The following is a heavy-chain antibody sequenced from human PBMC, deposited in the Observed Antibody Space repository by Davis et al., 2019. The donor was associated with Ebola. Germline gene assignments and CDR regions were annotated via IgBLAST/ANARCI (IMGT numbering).Heavy chain of an antibody. CDR3: ARGFCSAGTCPPGNF. CDR2: IYYSGST. V-gene: IGHV4-59*12. CDR1: GGSISSYY. D-gene: IGHD2-15*01. J-gene: IGHJ4*02. Sequence: SETLSLTCTVSGGSISSYYWSWIRQPPGKGLEWIGYIYYSGSTNYNPSLKSRVTISVDTSKNQFSLKLSYVTAADTAVYYCARGFCSAGTCPPGNFWGQGTLVIVSS.